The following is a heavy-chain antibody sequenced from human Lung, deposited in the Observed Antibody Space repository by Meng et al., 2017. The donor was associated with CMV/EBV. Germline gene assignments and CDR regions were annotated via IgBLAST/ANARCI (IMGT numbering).Heavy chain of an antibody. D-gene: IGHD3-10*01. CDR3: ARGPSYYYGSGSYYNAMYNWFDP. J-gene: IGHJ5*02. CDR1: S. Sequence: SWSTIRKPPTKGVQWIAENKLGGSTYYSPSLKSTITVSVDTSKNQFSLKLSSVTAADTAVYHCARGPSYYYGSGSYYNAMYNWFDPWGQGTLVTVSS. V-gene: IGHV4-34*01. CDR2: NKLGGST.